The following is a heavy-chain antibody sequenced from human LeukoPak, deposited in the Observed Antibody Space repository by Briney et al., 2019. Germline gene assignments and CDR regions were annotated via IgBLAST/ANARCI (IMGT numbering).Heavy chain of an antibody. CDR2: IKSKTDGGTI. V-gene: IGHV3-15*05. CDR3: TTVTLRPVGL. D-gene: IGHD3-10*01. CDR1: GFSFSNAW. J-gene: IGHJ4*02. Sequence: GGSLRLSCAASGFSFSNAWMSWVRQAPGKGLEWVGRIKSKTDGGTIDYAAPVKGRFTISRDDSKNTLFLQVNSLKIEDTAVYYCTTVTLRPVGLWGQGTLVTVSA.